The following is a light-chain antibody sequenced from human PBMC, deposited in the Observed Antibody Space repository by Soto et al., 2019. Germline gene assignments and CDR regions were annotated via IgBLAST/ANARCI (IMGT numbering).Light chain of an antibody. CDR3: QSYDNGRGVGYV. V-gene: IGLV1-40*01. J-gene: IGLJ1*01. CDR2: CNR. CDR1: SSNLGAGYD. Sequence: QSVLTQPPSVSGAPGQRVTISCTGSSSNLGAGYDVHWYQLLPGTAPKLLIYCNRNRPSGVPDRFSGSKSGTSASLAITGIQAEDEADYYCQSYDNGRGVGYVFGNGKKLTVL.